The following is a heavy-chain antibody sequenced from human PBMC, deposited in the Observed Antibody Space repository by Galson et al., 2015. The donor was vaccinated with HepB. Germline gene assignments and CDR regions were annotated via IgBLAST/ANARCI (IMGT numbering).Heavy chain of an antibody. CDR2: IKSKTDGGTT. CDR3: TTGYGDGI. CDR1: GFTFSDAW. D-gene: IGHD4-17*01. V-gene: IGHV3-15*01. Sequence: SLRLSCAASGFTFSDAWMSWVRQAPGKGLEWVGRIKSKTDGGTTDYAAPVKGRSTISRDDSKNTLYLQMNSLRADDTAVYYCTTGYGDGIWGQGTLVTVSS. J-gene: IGHJ4*02.